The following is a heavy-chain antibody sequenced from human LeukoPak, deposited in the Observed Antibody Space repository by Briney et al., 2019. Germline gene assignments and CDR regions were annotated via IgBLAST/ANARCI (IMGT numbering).Heavy chain of an antibody. D-gene: IGHD3-22*01. CDR2: IRGSGGST. CDR3: AKDPLPNYDSSGYYFDY. CDR1: GFTFSSHA. J-gene: IGHJ4*02. V-gene: IGHV3-23*01. Sequence: GGSLRLSCAASGFTFSSHAMCWVPQAPGKGAECVSGIRGSGGSTYYADSVKGRFTISRDNSKNTLYLQMNSLRAEDTAVYYCAKDPLPNYDSSGYYFDYWGQGTLVTVSS.